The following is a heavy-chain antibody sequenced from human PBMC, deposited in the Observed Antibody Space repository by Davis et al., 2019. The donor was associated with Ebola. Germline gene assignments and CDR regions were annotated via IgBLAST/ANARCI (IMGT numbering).Heavy chain of an antibody. V-gene: IGHV1-46*01. CDR2: INPSGGST. D-gene: IGHD1-26*01. Sequence: ASVKVSCKASGYTFTSYYMHWVRQAPGQGLEWMGIINPSGGSTSYAQKFQGRVTMTRDTSTSTVYMGLSSLRSEDTAVYYCARCEVGATTPRDAFDIWGQGTMVTVSS. CDR3: ARCEVGATTPRDAFDI. J-gene: IGHJ3*02. CDR1: GYTFTSYY.